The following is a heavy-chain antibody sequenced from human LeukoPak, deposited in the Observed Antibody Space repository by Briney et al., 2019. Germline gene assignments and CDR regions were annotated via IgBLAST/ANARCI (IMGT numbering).Heavy chain of an antibody. D-gene: IGHD4-17*01. J-gene: IGHJ4*02. V-gene: IGHV3-7*01. Sequence: PGGSLRLSCAASGFTFSSYWMSWVRQAPGKGLEWVANIKQDGSEKYYVDSVKGRFAVSRDNAQNSLFLQMNSLRAEDTAVYYCARVGPTGYFDYWGQGALVTVSS. CDR2: IKQDGSEK. CDR3: ARVGPTGYFDY. CDR1: GFTFSSYW.